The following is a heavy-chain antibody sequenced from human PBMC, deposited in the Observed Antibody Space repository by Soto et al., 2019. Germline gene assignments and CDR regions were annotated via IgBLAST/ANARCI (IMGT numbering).Heavy chain of an antibody. J-gene: IGHJ4*02. CDR2: IYWHDDK. CDR1: GSSLDTTGVG. D-gene: IGHD1-7*01. V-gene: IGHV2-5*01. Sequence: SGPTPVNPTHTLMLTCSFSGSSLDTTGVGVGWIRQAPGKALEWLANIYWHDDKRYNPSLEGRLTITKDTSKNQVVLTMTDMDPADTATYYCARADNWNYMWGQGTLVTVSS. CDR3: ARADNWNYM.